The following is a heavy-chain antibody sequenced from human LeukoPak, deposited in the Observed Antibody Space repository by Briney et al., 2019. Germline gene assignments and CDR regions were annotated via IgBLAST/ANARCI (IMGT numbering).Heavy chain of an antibody. J-gene: IGHJ2*01. D-gene: IGHD3-22*01. CDR2: IYYSRST. CDR3: ARNPQYYHDSSGYDWYSDL. V-gene: IGHV4-59*08. CDR1: GGSISTYY. Sequence: PSETLSLTCTVSGGSISTYYWSWIRQPPGKGLEWIGNIYYSRSTNYNPSLKSRATISVDTSKNQFSLKLRSVTAADTAVYYCARNPQYYHDSSGYDWYSDLWGRGTLVTVSS.